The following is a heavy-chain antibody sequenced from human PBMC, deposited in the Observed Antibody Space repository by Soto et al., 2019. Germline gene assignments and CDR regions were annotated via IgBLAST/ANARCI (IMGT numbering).Heavy chain of an antibody. Sequence: GGSLRLSCAASGFTFTHYRIHWVRQAPGKGLVWVSRVNSDGSSTNYADSVKGRFTISRDNSKNTLYLQMNSLRAEDTAVYYCARDPPDILTGGYYFDYWGQGTLVTVSS. CDR2: VNSDGSST. J-gene: IGHJ4*02. V-gene: IGHV3-74*01. D-gene: IGHD3-9*01. CDR3: ARDPPDILTGGYYFDY. CDR1: GFTFTHYR.